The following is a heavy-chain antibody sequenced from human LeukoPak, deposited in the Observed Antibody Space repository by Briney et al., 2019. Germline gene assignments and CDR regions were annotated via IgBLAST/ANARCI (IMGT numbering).Heavy chain of an antibody. CDR2: ISYDGSNK. Sequence: GGSLRLSCAASEFTFSSYAMHWVRQAPGKGLEWVAVISYDGSNKYYADSVKGRFTISRDNSKNTLYLQMNSLRADDTAVYYCAKDPTHFRVWDDYDTNILSHWGQGTLVTVSS. D-gene: IGHD4/OR15-4a*01. CDR1: EFTFSSYA. J-gene: IGHJ4*02. V-gene: IGHV3-30*04. CDR3: AKDPTHFRVWDDYDTNILSH.